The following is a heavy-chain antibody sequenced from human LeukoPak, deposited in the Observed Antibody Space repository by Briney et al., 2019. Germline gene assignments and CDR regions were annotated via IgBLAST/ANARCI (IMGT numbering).Heavy chain of an antibody. D-gene: IGHD1-26*01. V-gene: IGHV3-30*18. CDR2: ISYDGSNK. Sequence: PGGSLRLSCAASGFTFSSYGMHWVRQAPGKGLEWVAVISYDGSNKYYADSVKGRFTISRDNSKNTLYLQMNSLRAEDTAVYYCAKSGGSYSLDAFDIWGQGTMVTVSS. J-gene: IGHJ3*02. CDR1: GFTFSSYG. CDR3: AKSGGSYSLDAFDI.